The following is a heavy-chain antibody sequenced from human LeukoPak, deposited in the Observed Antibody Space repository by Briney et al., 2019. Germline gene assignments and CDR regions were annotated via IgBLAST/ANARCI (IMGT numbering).Heavy chain of an antibody. Sequence: PGGSLRLSCAASGFTFSSYAMHWVRQAPGKGLEWVAVISYDGSNKYYADSVKGRFTISRDNSKNTLYLQMNSLRAEDTAVYYCARDWGTVTAHFDYWGQGTLVTVSS. D-gene: IGHD4-17*01. CDR1: GFTFSSYA. J-gene: IGHJ4*02. CDR3: ARDWGTVTAHFDY. V-gene: IGHV3-30-3*01. CDR2: ISYDGSNK.